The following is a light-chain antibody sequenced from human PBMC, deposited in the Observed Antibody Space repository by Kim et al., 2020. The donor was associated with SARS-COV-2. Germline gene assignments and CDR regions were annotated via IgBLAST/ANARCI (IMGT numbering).Light chain of an antibody. CDR1: QSIRMF. CDR3: QQSFSSPFT. J-gene: IGKJ5*01. Sequence: APVGDRVTITCRASQSIRMFLNWYQQKPGKAPNLLVSAASSLQTGVPSRVSGSGSGTDFTLTISSLQPEDSATYFCQQSFSSPFTFGQGTRLEIK. V-gene: IGKV1-39*01. CDR2: AAS.